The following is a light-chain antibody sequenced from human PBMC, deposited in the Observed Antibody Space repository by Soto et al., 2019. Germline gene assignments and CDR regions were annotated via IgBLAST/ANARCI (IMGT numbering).Light chain of an antibody. Sequence: DIKITQSPSSLSDSAADRVTITCRASQGISTYLNWYQQKPGKAPKLLIYAASSLQSGVPSRFSGSGSETDFTLTISSLQSEDFAVYYCQQYNNWPLIFGGGTKVAIK. CDR2: AAS. CDR1: QGISTY. J-gene: IGKJ4*01. V-gene: IGKV1-39*01. CDR3: QQYNNWPLI.